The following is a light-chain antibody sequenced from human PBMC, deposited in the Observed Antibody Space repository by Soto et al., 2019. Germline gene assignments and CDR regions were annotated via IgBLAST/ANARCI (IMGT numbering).Light chain of an antibody. V-gene: IGKV1-5*01. J-gene: IGKJ5*01. CDR3: QQGIT. Sequence: DIQMTQSPSTLSASVGDRVTITCRASQSISSWLAWYQQKPGKAPKLLIYDASSLESGVPSRFSGSGSGTEFTLTISSLQPDDFATYYCQQGITFGQGTRLEIK. CDR1: QSISSW. CDR2: DAS.